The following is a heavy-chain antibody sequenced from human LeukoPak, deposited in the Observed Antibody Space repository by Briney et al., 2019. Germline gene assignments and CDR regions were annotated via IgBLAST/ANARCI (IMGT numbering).Heavy chain of an antibody. CDR3: AKDSETPLWFGELFGAFDI. CDR2: ISGSGGST. J-gene: IGHJ3*02. Sequence: PGGSLRLSCAASGFTFSSYAMSWVRQAPGKGLEWVSAISGSGGSTYYADSVKGRFTISRDNSKNTLYLQMNSLRAEDTAVYYCAKDSETPLWFGELFGAFDIWGQGAMATVSS. D-gene: IGHD3-10*01. CDR1: GFTFSSYA. V-gene: IGHV3-23*01.